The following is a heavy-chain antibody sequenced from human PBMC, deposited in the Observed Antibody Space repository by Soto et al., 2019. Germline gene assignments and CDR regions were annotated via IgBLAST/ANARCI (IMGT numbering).Heavy chain of an antibody. CDR1: GFTFSDYA. Sequence: VQLVESGGGVVQPGRSLRLSCAASGFTFSDYAMHWVRQAPGKGLEWVAVVSHDGRNTHYADSVKGRFTISRDSSKNTVSLEMASLRAEYTAVYYCAKGGRQWLVTSDFNYWGQGALVTVSS. CDR3: AKGGRQWLVTSDFNY. J-gene: IGHJ4*02. CDR2: VSHDGRNT. V-gene: IGHV3-30*18. D-gene: IGHD6-19*01.